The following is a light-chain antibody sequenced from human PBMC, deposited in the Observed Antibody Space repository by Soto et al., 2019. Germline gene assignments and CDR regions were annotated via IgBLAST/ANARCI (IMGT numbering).Light chain of an antibody. CDR3: QQYNTYPWT. Sequence: DIQSTRSPSTLSASLGYGLIIVFGASQSISSWLAWYQQKPGKAPKLLIYKASTLESGVPSRFSGSGSGTEFTLTIRSLQPDDFATYYCQQYNTYPWTFGQGTKVDIK. CDR2: KAS. V-gene: IGKV1-5*03. CDR1: QSISSW. J-gene: IGKJ1*01.